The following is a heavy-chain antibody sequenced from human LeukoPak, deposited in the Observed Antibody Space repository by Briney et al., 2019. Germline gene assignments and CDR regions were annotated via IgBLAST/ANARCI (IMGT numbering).Heavy chain of an antibody. J-gene: IGHJ4*02. V-gene: IGHV1-8*01. CDR3: ARGRAGKYCSGGSCYSDY. D-gene: IGHD2-15*01. CDR1: GYTFASYD. Sequence: ASVKVSCKASGYTFASYDINWMRQATGQGLEWMGWMNPNSGNTGYAQKFQGRVTMTRNTSISTAYMELSSLRSEDTAVYYCARGRAGKYCSGGSCYSDYWGQGTLVTVSS. CDR2: MNPNSGNT.